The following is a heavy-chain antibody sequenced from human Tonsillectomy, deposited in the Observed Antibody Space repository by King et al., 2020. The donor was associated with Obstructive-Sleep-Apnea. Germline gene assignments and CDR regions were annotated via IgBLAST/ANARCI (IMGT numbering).Heavy chain of an antibody. CDR1: GGSISTYC. CDR3: ARDLTEAPSYGMDV. CDR2: IYYSGTA. Sequence: QLQESGPGLVKPSETLSLTCTVSGGSISTYCWSWIRQPPGKGLEWIGYIYYSGTANYNPSLQSRVTISVDTSKNKFSLKLSSLSASDTAVYYCARDLTEAPSYGMDVWGQGTTVTVSS. V-gene: IGHV4-59*01. J-gene: IGHJ6*02. D-gene: IGHD3-9*01.